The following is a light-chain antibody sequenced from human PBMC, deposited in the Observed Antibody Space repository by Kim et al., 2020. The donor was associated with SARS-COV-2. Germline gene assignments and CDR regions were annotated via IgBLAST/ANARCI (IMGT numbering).Light chain of an antibody. CDR1: QTVSSN. J-gene: IGKJ4*01. CDR3: QQYNNWPPLT. Sequence: VSPGERDTLSGRASQTVSSNLAWYQQKPGQAPRLLIYGASTRATGIPARFSGSGSGTEFTLTISSLQSEDFAVYYCQQYNNWPPLTFGGGTKVDIK. CDR2: GAS. V-gene: IGKV3-15*01.